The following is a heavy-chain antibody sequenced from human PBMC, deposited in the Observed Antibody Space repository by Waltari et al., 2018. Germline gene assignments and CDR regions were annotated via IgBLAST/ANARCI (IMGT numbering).Heavy chain of an antibody. J-gene: IGHJ5*02. CDR1: GGSISSSSYY. V-gene: IGHV4-39*01. Sequence: QLQLQESGPGLVKPSETLSLTCTVPGGSISSSSYYWGWIRQPPGQGLEWIGSIYYSGSTYYNPSLKSRVTISVDTSKNQFSLKLSSVTAADTAVYYCARRSDFWSGYPPGWDWFDPWGQGTLVTVSS. D-gene: IGHD3-3*01. CDR2: IYYSGST. CDR3: ARRSDFWSGYPPGWDWFDP.